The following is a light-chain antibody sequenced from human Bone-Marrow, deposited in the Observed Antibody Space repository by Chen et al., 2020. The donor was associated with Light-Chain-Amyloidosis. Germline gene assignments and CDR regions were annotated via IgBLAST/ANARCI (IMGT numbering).Light chain of an antibody. Sequence: DIQMTQSPSTLSASVGDRVTITCRASQSISSWLAWFQQKPGKAPNLLIYKASSLESGVPSRFSGSGSGTEFTLTISSLQPDDFATYYCQQYNSYSLPFGGGTRVEIE. V-gene: IGKV1-5*03. J-gene: IGKJ4*01. CDR2: KAS. CDR1: QSISSW. CDR3: QQYNSYSLP.